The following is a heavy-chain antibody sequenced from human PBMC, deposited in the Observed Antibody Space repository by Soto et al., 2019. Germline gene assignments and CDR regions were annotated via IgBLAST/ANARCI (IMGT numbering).Heavy chain of an antibody. CDR1: GYTFTSYA. J-gene: IGHJ4*02. Sequence: QVQLVQSGAEEKKPGASVKVSCKASGYTFTSYAMHWVRQAPGQRLEWMGWINAGNGNTKYSQKFQGRVTSTRDTSASTAYMETSSLRSEDTAVYYWARGLPLAADYWGQGTLVTVSS. V-gene: IGHV1-3*05. CDR3: ARGLPLAADY. CDR2: INAGNGNT.